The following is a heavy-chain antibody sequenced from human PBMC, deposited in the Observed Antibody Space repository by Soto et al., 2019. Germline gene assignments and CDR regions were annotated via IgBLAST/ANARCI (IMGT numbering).Heavy chain of an antibody. D-gene: IGHD3-9*01. Sequence: QVQLQQWGAGPLRPLETLSLTCGVSGGSFSGYYWAWIRQSPGKGLEWIGEINDRGSINYIPSLTSRVSISVDTSKNHYSLNLRSVTAADTAVYYCARESHDILTGPPWVWYFDLWGRGTLVTVSS. J-gene: IGHJ2*01. V-gene: IGHV4-34*01. CDR2: INDRGSI. CDR1: GGSFSGYY. CDR3: ARESHDILTGPPWVWYFDL.